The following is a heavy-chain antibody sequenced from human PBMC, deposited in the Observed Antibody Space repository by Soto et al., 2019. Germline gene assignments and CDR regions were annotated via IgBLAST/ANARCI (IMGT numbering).Heavy chain of an antibody. CDR3: ARAPIAAAGTHYYYGMDV. Sequence: SQTLSLTCAISGDSVSSNSAAWNWIRQSPSRGLEWLGRTYYRSKWYNDYAVSVKSRITINPDTSKNQFSLQLNSVTPEDTAVYYCARAPIAAAGTHYYYGMDVRGQGTTVTVSS. CDR1: GDSVSSNSAA. D-gene: IGHD6-13*01. CDR2: TYYRSKWYN. J-gene: IGHJ6*02. V-gene: IGHV6-1*01.